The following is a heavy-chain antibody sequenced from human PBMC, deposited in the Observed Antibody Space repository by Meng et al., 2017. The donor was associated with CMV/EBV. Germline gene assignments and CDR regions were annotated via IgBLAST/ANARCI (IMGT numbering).Heavy chain of an antibody. CDR1: GFTFSSYA. D-gene: IGHD3-3*01. Sequence: GGSLRLSCAASGFTFSSYAMSWVRPAPGKGLEWVSAISGSGGSTYYADSVKGRFTISRDNSKNTLYLQMNSLRAEDTTVYYCATETIFGVASYGMDVWGQGTTVTVSS. CDR3: ATETIFGVASYGMDV. V-gene: IGHV3-23*01. J-gene: IGHJ6*02. CDR2: ISGSGGST.